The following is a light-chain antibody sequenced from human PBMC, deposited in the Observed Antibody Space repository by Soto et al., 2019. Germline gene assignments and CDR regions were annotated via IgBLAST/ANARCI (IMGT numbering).Light chain of an antibody. Sequence: QSVLTQPPSASGTPGQRVTISCSGSSSNIGRNTVNWYQQLPGTAPKLLIYSNNQRPSGVPDRFSGSKSGTSASLAISGLQSEDEADYYCAAWDDSLNGRVFGSGTQLTVL. J-gene: IGLJ6*01. CDR3: AAWDDSLNGRV. CDR2: SNN. V-gene: IGLV1-44*01. CDR1: SSNIGRNT.